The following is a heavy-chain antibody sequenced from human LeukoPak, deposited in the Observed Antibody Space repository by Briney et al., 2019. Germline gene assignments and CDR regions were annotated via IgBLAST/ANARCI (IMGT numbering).Heavy chain of an antibody. V-gene: IGHV4-4*02. J-gene: IGHJ5*02. Sequence: PSETLSLTCVVSGGSISSGNWWSWVRQPPGKGLEWIGVIYRSGSTTYNPSLKSRVTISVDKSKNQFSLKVSPVTAADTAVYYCARGLAAAGADWFDPWGQGTLVTVSS. CDR2: IYRSGST. D-gene: IGHD6-13*01. CDR1: GGSISSGNW. CDR3: ARGLAAAGADWFDP.